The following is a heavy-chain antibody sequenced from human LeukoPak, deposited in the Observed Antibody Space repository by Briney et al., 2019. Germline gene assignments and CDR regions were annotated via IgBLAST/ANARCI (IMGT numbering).Heavy chain of an antibody. D-gene: IGHD2-2*01. J-gene: IGHJ4*02. CDR1: GFTFSSYS. CDR2: ISSGGHYI. Sequence: PGGSLRLSCAASGFTFSSYSINWVRQAPGKGLEWVSSISSGGHYIYYADSVKGRFTISRDNAKNSLYLQINSLRAEDTAVYYCAREYCSSTTCYYYFDYWGQGTLVTVSS. V-gene: IGHV3-21*01. CDR3: AREYCSSTTCYYYFDY.